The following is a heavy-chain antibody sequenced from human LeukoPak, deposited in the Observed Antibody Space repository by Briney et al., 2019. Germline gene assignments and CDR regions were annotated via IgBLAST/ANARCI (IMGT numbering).Heavy chain of an antibody. CDR1: GFTFGDYA. CDR3: TRAPLWFGELSANPFDY. Sequence: GRSLRLSCTASGFTFGDYAMSWFRQAPGKGLEWVGFIRSKAYGGTTEYAASVKGRFTISRDDSKSIAYLQMNSLKTEDTAVYYCTRAPLWFGELSANPFDYWGQGTLVTVSS. V-gene: IGHV3-49*03. J-gene: IGHJ4*02. D-gene: IGHD3-10*01. CDR2: IRSKAYGGTT.